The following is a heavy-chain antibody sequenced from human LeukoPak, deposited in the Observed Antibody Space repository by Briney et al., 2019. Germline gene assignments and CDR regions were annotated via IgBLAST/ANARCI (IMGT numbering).Heavy chain of an antibody. Sequence: SETLSLTCIVSGDSISGHYWSWIRQPPGKGLEWIGYIIFRGTTSYNPSLKSRVTMSVDTSKNQFSLKLTSVTAADTAVYYCARGLSHSKDIWGQGTMVTVSS. CDR2: IIFRGTT. J-gene: IGHJ3*02. V-gene: IGHV4-59*11. CDR3: ARGLSHSKDI. CDR1: GDSISGHY.